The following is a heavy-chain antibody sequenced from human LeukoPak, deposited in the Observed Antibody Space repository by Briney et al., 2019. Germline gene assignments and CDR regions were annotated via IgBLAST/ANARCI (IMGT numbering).Heavy chain of an antibody. D-gene: IGHD5-12*01. CDR2: IYYSGST. V-gene: IGHV4-39*07. Sequence: SETLSLTCTVSGGSISSSSYYWGWIRQPPGKGLEWIGSIYYSGSTYYNPSLKSRVTISVDTSKNQFSLKLSSVTAADTAVYYCARESPGGYDDDYWGQGTLVTVSS. CDR1: GGSISSSSYY. CDR3: ARESPGGYDDDY. J-gene: IGHJ4*02.